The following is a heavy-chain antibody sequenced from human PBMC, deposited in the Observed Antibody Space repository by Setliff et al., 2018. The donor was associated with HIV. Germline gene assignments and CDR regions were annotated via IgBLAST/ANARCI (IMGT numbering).Heavy chain of an antibody. V-gene: IGHV4-59*01. CDR3: ARDLASSYFDF. CDR2: VYFSGDA. D-gene: IGHD3-16*01. CDR1: GAPIDRVF. Sequence: PSETLSLTCTVSGAPIDRVFWSWIRQPPGMGLEWIGNVYFSGDATYNPSLKTRVTISIQTSRSQFSLTLRSVTAADTATYYCARDLASSYFDFWGQGALVTVSS. J-gene: IGHJ4*02.